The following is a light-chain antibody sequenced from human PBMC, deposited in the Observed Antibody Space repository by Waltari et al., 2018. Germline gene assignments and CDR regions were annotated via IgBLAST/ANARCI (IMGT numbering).Light chain of an antibody. CDR3: QHYESLPVT. J-gene: IGKJ1*01. V-gene: IGKV3-20*01. Sequence: EIVLTQSPGTLSLSSGERATLSCRTSQSISKYLACYQQKPGQAPRLLIYHASSRATGIPDRFSGSGSGTDFSLTISRLEPEDFAVYYCQHYESLPVTFGQGTKVEIK. CDR1: QSISKY. CDR2: HAS.